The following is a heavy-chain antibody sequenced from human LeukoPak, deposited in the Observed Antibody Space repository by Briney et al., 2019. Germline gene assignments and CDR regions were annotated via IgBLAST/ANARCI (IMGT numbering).Heavy chain of an antibody. CDR3: ARGLWPSYAFDI. V-gene: IGHV4-61*02. CDR2: IYTSGST. D-gene: IGHD2-21*01. J-gene: IGHJ3*02. CDR1: GGSISSGSYY. Sequence: SQTLSLTCTVSGGSISSGSYYWSWIRQPAGKGLEWIGRIYTSGSTNYNPSLKSRVTISVDTSKNQFSLKLSPVTAADTAVYYCARGLWPSYAFDIWGQGTMVTVSS.